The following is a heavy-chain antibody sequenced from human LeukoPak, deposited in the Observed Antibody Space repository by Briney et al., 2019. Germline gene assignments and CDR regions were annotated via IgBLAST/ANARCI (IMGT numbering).Heavy chain of an antibody. D-gene: IGHD2-21*01. Sequence: SVKVSCKASGYTFTGYYTHWVRQAPGQGLEWMGWINPYSGATNYAQKFQGRVTMTRDTSISTAYMDLSSLKSDDTAVYYCARAHIGNDLFIDYWGQGTLVTVSS. CDR1: GYTFTGYY. V-gene: IGHV1-2*02. J-gene: IGHJ4*02. CDR2: INPYSGAT. CDR3: ARAHIGNDLFIDY.